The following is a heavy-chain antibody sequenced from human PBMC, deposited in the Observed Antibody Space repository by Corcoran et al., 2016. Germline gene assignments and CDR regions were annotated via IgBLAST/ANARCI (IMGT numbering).Heavy chain of an antibody. CDR2: INPSGGST. D-gene: IGHD2-8*02. J-gene: IGHJ6*02. V-gene: IGHV1-46*01. CDR1: GYTFTSYY. CDR3: ARDNRVWSFYYYYGMDV. Sequence: QVQLVQSGAEVKKPGASVKVSCKASGYTFTSYYMHWVRQAPGQGLEGMGIINPSGGSTSYAQKFKGRVTMTMDTSTSTVYMELRSLRSEDTAVYYSARDNRVWSFYYYYGMDVWGQGTTVTVSS.